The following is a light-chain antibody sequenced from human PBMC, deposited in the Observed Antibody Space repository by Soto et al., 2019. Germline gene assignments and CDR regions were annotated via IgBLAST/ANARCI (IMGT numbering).Light chain of an antibody. CDR2: DTS. V-gene: IGKV3-20*01. CDR3: QQYGSSPGT. J-gene: IGKJ1*01. Sequence: EIVLTQSPGTVSLSPGERATLSCRASQSVRDNYLAWYQQKPGQAPSLLIFDTSRRATGIPDRFTGSGSGTAFALTISRVEPQDIAVYFCQQYGSSPGTFGQGTKVDIK. CDR1: QSVRDNY.